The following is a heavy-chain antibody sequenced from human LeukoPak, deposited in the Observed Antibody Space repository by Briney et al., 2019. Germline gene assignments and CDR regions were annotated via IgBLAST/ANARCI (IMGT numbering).Heavy chain of an antibody. CDR2: IYYSGNT. J-gene: IGHJ4*02. V-gene: IGHV4-4*07. CDR1: GGSISSYY. D-gene: IGHD1-7*01. CDR3: ARTSITGTSLDY. Sequence: SETLSLTCTVSGGSISSYYWSWIRQPAGKGLEWIGHIYYSGNTNYNPSLKSRLSLSVDTSKNQFSLKLNSVTAADTAVYYCARTSITGTSLDYWGQGTLVTVSS.